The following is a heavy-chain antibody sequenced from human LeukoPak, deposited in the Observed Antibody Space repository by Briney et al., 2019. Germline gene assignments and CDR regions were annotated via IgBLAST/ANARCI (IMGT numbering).Heavy chain of an antibody. Sequence: GGSLRLSCAASGFTFSSYWMHWVRQAPGKGLVWVSRINSDGSFTTYADSVKGRFTISSDNAKNMLYLQMNSLRAEDTAVYYCARVQLGVGADGWGQGTLVTVSS. CDR3: ARVQLGVGADG. CDR2: INSDGSFT. D-gene: IGHD1-26*01. J-gene: IGHJ4*02. CDR1: GFTFSSYW. V-gene: IGHV3-74*01.